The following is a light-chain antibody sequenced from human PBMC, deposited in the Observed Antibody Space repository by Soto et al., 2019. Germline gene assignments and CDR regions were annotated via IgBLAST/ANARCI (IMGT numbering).Light chain of an antibody. Sequence: QSVLTQPASVSGSPGQSITISCTGTSSDVGGYNSVSWYQHHPGKATKLMIFDVSDRPSGVSSRFSGSKSGNTASLTISGLQAEDEADYYCSSYTTSSTPHYVFGPGTKLTVL. CDR1: SSDVGGYNS. CDR2: DVS. V-gene: IGLV2-14*03. CDR3: SSYTTSSTPHYV. J-gene: IGLJ1*01.